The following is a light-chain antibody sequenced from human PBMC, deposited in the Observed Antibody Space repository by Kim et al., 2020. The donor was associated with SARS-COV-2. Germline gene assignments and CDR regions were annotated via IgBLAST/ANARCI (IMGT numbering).Light chain of an antibody. J-gene: IGKJ1*01. CDR1: QSVSRN. V-gene: IGKV3-15*01. CDR3: QQYNERPPWT. CDR2: GAS. Sequence: EIVMTQSPATLSVSPGEGATLSCRASQSVSRNLAWYQKRPGQPPRLLIYGASTRATGISARFSGGGSGTEFSLSISSLQSEDFAVYYCQQYNERPPWTFGQGTKLEI.